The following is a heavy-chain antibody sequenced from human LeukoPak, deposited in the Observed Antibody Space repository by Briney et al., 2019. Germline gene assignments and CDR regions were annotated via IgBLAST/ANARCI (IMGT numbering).Heavy chain of an antibody. CDR3: ARDRGYYDSSGYPDY. V-gene: IGHV3-21*01. CDR1: GFTFSSYI. Sequence: PGGSLRLSCAAPGFTFSSYIMNWVRQAPGKGLEWVSSISSSSSYIYYADSVKGRFTISRDNAKNSLYLQMNSLRAEDTAVYYCARDRGYYDSSGYPDYWGQGTLVTVSS. D-gene: IGHD3-22*01. J-gene: IGHJ4*02. CDR2: ISSSSSYI.